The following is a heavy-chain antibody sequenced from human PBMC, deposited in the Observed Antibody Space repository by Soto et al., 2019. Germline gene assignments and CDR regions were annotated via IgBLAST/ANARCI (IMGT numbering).Heavy chain of an antibody. D-gene: IGHD3-22*01. CDR3: ARVPRMNYYDSSGYHVSPFDY. Sequence: QVQLVQSGAEVKKPGSSVKVSCKASGGTFSSYAISWVRQAPGQGLEWMGGIIPIFGTANYAQKFQGRVTITAHESTMTAYMELSSLRSEDTAVYYCARVPRMNYYDSSGYHVSPFDYWGQGTLVTVSS. CDR1: GGTFSSYA. CDR2: IIPIFGTA. J-gene: IGHJ4*02. V-gene: IGHV1-69*01.